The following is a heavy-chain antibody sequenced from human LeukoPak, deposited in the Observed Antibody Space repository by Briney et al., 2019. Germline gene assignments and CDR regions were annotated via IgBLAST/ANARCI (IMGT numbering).Heavy chain of an antibody. Sequence: GGSLRLSCAASGFTFSSYAMSWVRQAPGKGLEWVSAISGSGGSTYYADSVKGRYTISRDNAKNSLYLQMNSLRAEDTAVYYCARDLFDCSSTSCPPWGQGTMVTVSS. D-gene: IGHD2-2*01. J-gene: IGHJ3*01. V-gene: IGHV3-23*01. CDR2: ISGSGGST. CDR1: GFTFSSYA. CDR3: ARDLFDCSSTSCPP.